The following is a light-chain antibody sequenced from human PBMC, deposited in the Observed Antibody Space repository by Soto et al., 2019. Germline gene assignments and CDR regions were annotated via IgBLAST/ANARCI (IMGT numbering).Light chain of an antibody. CDR2: DAS. V-gene: IGKV1-5*01. Sequence: DIQMTQSPSTLSASVGDRVTITCRSSQSISSWLAWYQQKPGKAPKLLIYDASSLESGVPSRFSGSGSATESTLTIRSLQPDDFATYDCQQYNNHWTFGQGTKVDIK. CDR1: QSISSW. J-gene: IGKJ1*01. CDR3: QQYNNHWT.